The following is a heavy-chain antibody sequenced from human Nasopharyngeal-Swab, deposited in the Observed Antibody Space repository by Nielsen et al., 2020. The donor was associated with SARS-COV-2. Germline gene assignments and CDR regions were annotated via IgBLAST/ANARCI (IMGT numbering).Heavy chain of an antibody. V-gene: IGHV3-30*18. CDR3: AKDHQLIRNYYYYDMDV. Sequence: VRQAPGKGLEWVAVISYDGSNKCYADSVKGRFTISRDNSKNTLYLQMNSLRTEDTAVYYCAKDHQLIRNYYYYDMDVWGQGTTVTVSS. D-gene: IGHD2-8*01. CDR2: ISYDGSNK. J-gene: IGHJ6*02.